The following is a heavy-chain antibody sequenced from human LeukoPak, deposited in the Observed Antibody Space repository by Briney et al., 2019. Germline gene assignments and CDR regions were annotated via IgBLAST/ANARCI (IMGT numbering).Heavy chain of an antibody. V-gene: IGHV1-69*13. J-gene: IGHJ4*02. CDR3: ARGYCYGGTCYSFDY. Sequence: ASVKVSCKASGGTFSTYAISWVRQAPGHGLEWMGVIIPIFGTTNYAQKFQGRVTITADESTSTAYMELSSLRSEDTAVYYCARGYCYGGTCYSFDYWGQGTLVTVSS. CDR1: GGTFSTYA. D-gene: IGHD2-15*01. CDR2: IIPIFGTT.